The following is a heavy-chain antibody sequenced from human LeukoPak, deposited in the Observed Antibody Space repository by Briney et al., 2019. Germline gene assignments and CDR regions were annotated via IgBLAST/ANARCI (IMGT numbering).Heavy chain of an antibody. Sequence: PGGSLRLSCAASGFTFSSYWMSWVRQAPGKGLEWVSYISSSGTVIYYGDSVKGRFTISRDNAKKSLYLQMNSLGAEDTAVYYCARDYNCWGQGTLVTVSS. CDR3: ARDYNC. V-gene: IGHV3-48*04. CDR2: ISSSGTVI. D-gene: IGHD3-10*01. CDR1: GFTFSSYW. J-gene: IGHJ4*02.